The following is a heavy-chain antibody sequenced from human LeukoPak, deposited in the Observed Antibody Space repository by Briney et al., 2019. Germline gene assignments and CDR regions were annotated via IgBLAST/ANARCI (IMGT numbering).Heavy chain of an antibody. Sequence: PSETLSLTCTVSGVSLSIVDYYWSWIRQPPGKGLEWIGYIYYSGSTYYNPSLKSRVTISLDTSKNQFSLKLTSVTAADTAVYYCAVMVRGVFNYWGQGTLVTVSS. CDR3: AVMVRGVFNY. J-gene: IGHJ4*02. CDR1: GVSLSIVDYY. D-gene: IGHD3-10*01. CDR2: IYYSGST. V-gene: IGHV4-30-4*01.